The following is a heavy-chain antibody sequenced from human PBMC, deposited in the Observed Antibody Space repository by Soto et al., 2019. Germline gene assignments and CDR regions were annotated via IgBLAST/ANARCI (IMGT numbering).Heavy chain of an antibody. J-gene: IGHJ4*02. CDR3: ASWRSYSGSYCFDY. V-gene: IGHV1-69*06. Sequence: SVKVSCKASGVTFNSYTINWVRQAPGRGLEWVGQVVPMYDSVNYAENFQGRVTITADKSTKTAYMELTSLRSEDTALYFCASWRSYSGSYCFDYWGQGTLVTVSS. D-gene: IGHD1-26*01. CDR2: VVPMYDSV. CDR1: GVTFNSYT.